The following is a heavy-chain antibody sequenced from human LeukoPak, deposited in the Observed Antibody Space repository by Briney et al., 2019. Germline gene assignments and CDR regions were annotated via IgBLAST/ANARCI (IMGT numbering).Heavy chain of an antibody. V-gene: IGHV4-34*01. CDR2: INHSGST. CDR3: ARGGPAILDY. Sequence: PSETLSLTCAVYGGSFSGYYWSWIRQPPGKGLEWIGEINHSGSTNYNPSLKSRVTISVDTSKNQFSLKLSSVTAADTAVYYCARGGPAILDYWGQGTLVTVSS. CDR1: GGSFSGYY. D-gene: IGHD3-9*01. J-gene: IGHJ4*02.